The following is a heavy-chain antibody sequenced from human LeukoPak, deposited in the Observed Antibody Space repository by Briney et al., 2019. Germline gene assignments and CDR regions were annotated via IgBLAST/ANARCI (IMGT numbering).Heavy chain of an antibody. CDR3: AKGQLVDYGMDV. J-gene: IGHJ6*02. D-gene: IGHD6-6*01. V-gene: IGHV3-30*18. CDR2: PSYDGSNK. Sequence: PGGSLRLSCAASGFPFNTYVMHWVRKAPGKGLEWLALPSYDGSNKFYADSVRGRFTISRDNSKNTLFLQMNSLRAEDTAVYYCAKGQLVDYGMDVWGRGTTVTVSS. CDR1: GFPFNTYV.